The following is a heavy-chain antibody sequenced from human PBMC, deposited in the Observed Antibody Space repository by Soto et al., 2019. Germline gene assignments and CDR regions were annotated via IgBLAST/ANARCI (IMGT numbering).Heavy chain of an antibody. CDR1: GFTFSSYA. Sequence: VQLLESGGGLVQPGGSLRLSCAASGFTFSSYAMSWVRQAPGKGLEWVSAISGSGGSTYYADSVKGRFTISRDNSKNTLYLQMNSLRAEDTAVYYCAKDERGAVGLAGHYYFDYWGQGTLVTVSS. V-gene: IGHV3-23*01. CDR3: AKDERGAVGLAGHYYFDY. CDR2: ISGSGGST. J-gene: IGHJ4*02. D-gene: IGHD6-19*01.